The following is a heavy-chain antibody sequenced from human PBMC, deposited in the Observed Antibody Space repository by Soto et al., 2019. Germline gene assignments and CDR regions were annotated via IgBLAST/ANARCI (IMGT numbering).Heavy chain of an antibody. CDR3: ARDKGIADRLLDRGWFDP. Sequence: SVKVSCKASGGTFSSYAISWVRQAPGQGLEWMGGIIPIFGTANYAQKFQGRVTITADESTSTAYMELSSLRSEDTAVYYCARDKGIADRLLDRGWFDPWGQGTLVTVSS. CDR2: IIPIFGTA. V-gene: IGHV1-69*13. J-gene: IGHJ5*02. CDR1: GGTFSSYA. D-gene: IGHD6-6*01.